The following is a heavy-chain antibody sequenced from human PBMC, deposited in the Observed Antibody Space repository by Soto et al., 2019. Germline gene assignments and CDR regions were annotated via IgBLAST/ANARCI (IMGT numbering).Heavy chain of an antibody. Sequence: GGSLRLSCAASRFTFRSYWMHWVRQAPGKGLEWVSAISGSGGSTYYADSVKGRFTISRDNSKNTLYLQMNSLRAEDTAVYYCAKGPLDYYYGMDVWGQGTTVTVSS. CDR2: ISGSGGST. J-gene: IGHJ6*02. CDR3: AKGPLDYYYGMDV. V-gene: IGHV3-23*01. CDR1: RFTFRSYW.